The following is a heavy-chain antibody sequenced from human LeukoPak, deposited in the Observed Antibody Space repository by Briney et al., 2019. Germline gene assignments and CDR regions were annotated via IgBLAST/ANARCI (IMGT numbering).Heavy chain of an antibody. Sequence: SETLSLTCTVSGGSISSYYWSWIQQPPGKGLEWIGYIYYSGSTNYNPSLKSRVTISVDTSKNQFSLKLSSVTAADTAVYYCARERAWYYDFWSGYHDAFDIWGQGTMVTVSS. CDR1: GGSISSYY. J-gene: IGHJ3*02. D-gene: IGHD3-3*01. V-gene: IGHV4-59*01. CDR3: ARERAWYYDFWSGYHDAFDI. CDR2: IYYSGST.